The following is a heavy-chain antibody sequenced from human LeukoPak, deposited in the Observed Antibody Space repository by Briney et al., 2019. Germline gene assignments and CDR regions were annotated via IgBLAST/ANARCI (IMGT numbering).Heavy chain of an antibody. CDR3: AKVGPWLANDL. J-gene: IGHJ5*02. CDR1: GFTFDDYA. CDR2: ISADGAGT. D-gene: IGHD6-19*01. V-gene: IGHV3-43*02. Sequence: PGGSLRLFCAASGFTFDDYAMHWVRQPPGKGLEWVSLISADGAGTSYANSVKGRFIISRDNSKNLLFLQMNGLRTEDTAFYFCAKVGPWLANDLWGQGILVTVSS.